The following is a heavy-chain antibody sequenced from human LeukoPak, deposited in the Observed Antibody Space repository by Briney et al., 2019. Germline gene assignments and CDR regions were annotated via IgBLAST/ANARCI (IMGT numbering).Heavy chain of an antibody. J-gene: IGHJ3*02. CDR3: AKDQLTGGYNYGYGTFDI. D-gene: IGHD5-18*01. Sequence: PGGSLRLSCAASGFIFRDFTLNWVRQAPGKGLEWVSIISGRDGYTHYADAVKGRSTISRDNSKNTLYLQMNSLRAEDTAVYYCAKDQLTGGYNYGYGTFDILGQGTMVTVSS. V-gene: IGHV3-23*01. CDR2: ISGRDGYT. CDR1: GFIFRDFT.